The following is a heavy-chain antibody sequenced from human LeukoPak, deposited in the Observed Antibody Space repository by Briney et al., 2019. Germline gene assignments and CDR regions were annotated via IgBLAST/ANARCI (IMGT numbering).Heavy chain of an antibody. V-gene: IGHV1-46*01. Sequence: ASVKVSCKASGYTFTSYYMHWVRQAPGQGLEWMGIINPSGGSTSYAQKFQGRGTMTRDTSTSTVYMELSSLRSEDTAVYYCARDGAGLLWFGELWDYWGQGTLVTVSS. CDR3: ARDGAGLLWFGELWDY. CDR1: GYTFTSYY. J-gene: IGHJ4*02. CDR2: INPSGGST. D-gene: IGHD3-10*01.